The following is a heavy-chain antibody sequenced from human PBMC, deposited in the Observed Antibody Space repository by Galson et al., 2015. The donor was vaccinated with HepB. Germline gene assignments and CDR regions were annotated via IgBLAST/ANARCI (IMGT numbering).Heavy chain of an antibody. CDR3: ARVEYSSSWYQDY. D-gene: IGHD6-13*01. CDR1: GFTFSSYS. Sequence: SLRLSCAASGFTFSSYSMNWVRQAPGKGLEWVSSITTSSSYIYYADSVKGRFTISRDNAKNSLYLQMNSLRAEDTAVYYCARVEYSSSWYQDYWGQRTLVTVSS. J-gene: IGHJ4*02. CDR2: ITTSSSYI. V-gene: IGHV3-21*01.